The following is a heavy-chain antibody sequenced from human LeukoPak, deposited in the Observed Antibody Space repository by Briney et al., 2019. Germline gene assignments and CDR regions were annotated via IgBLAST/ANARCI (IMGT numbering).Heavy chain of an antibody. J-gene: IGHJ4*02. CDR1: GGSVTRGCYY. CDR3: AREGFCSGGSCLHY. D-gene: IGHD2-15*01. Sequence: PSETLSLTCTVSGGSVTRGCYYWPWVRQDPGKGLEWLAYVSTSGNTYDNPSLQSRFTISADTYKNQFPLRLRSVTAADPAVYYCAREGFCSGGSCLHYWGQETLVTVSS. V-gene: IGHV4-31*03. CDR2: VSTSGNT.